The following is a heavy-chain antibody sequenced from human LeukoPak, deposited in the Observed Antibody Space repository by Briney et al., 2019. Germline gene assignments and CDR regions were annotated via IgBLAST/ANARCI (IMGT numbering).Heavy chain of an antibody. CDR3: ARSSSSDGYYYYYMDV. Sequence: SETLSLTCTVSGGSISSGSYYWSWIRQPAGKGPEWIGRIYTSGSTNYNPSLKSRVTISVDTSKNQFSLKLSSVTAADTAVYYCARSSSSDGYYYYYMDVWGKGTTVTVSS. D-gene: IGHD6-6*01. CDR2: IYTSGST. CDR1: GGSISSGSYY. J-gene: IGHJ6*03. V-gene: IGHV4-61*02.